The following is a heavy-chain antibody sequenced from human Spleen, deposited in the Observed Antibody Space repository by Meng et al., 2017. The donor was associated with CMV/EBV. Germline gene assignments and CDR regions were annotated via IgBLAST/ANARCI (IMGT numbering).Heavy chain of an antibody. V-gene: IGHV3-53*01. D-gene: IGHD2-15*01. CDR1: GFTFGSYW. CDR2: IYSGGST. Sequence: GESLKISCAASGFTFGSYWMSWVRQAPGKGLEWVSVIYSGGSTYYADSVKGRFTISRDNSKNTLYLQMNSLRAEDTAVYYCASVRDPVGFYYFDYWGQGTLVTVSS. CDR3: ASVRDPVGFYYFDY. J-gene: IGHJ4*02.